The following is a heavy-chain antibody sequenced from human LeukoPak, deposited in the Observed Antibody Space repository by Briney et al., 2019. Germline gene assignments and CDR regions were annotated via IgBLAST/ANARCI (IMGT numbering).Heavy chain of an antibody. D-gene: IGHD3-9*01. J-gene: IGHJ4*02. CDR1: GFTVSSNY. CDR3: ARVGLTGYYSYYFDY. V-gene: IGHV3-66*01. Sequence: GGSLRLSCAASGFTVSSNYMSWVRQAPGKGLEWVSVIYSGGSTYYADSVKGRFTISRDNSKNTLYLQMNSLRAEDTAVYNCARVGLTGYYSYYFDYWGQGTLVTVSS. CDR2: IYSGGST.